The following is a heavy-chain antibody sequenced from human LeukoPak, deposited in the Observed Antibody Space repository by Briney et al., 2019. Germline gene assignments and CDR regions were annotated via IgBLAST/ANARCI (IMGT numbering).Heavy chain of an antibody. Sequence: GGSLRLSCAASGFTFSSYSMNWVRQAPGKGLEWVSYISSSSSTIYYADSVKGRFTISRDNAKNSLYLQMNSLRAEDTAVYYCARPTSRWYGYWGQGTLVTVSS. CDR3: ARPTSRWYGY. CDR2: ISSSSSTI. J-gene: IGHJ4*02. D-gene: IGHD6-19*01. V-gene: IGHV3-48*01. CDR1: GFTFSSYS.